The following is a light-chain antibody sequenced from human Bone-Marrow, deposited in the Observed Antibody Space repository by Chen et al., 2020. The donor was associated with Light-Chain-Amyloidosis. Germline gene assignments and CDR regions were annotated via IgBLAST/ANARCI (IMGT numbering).Light chain of an antibody. CDR3: SAYTSSRTLV. CDR2: DVS. CDR1: SSDVGGYNH. J-gene: IGLJ2*01. V-gene: IGLV2-14*03. Sequence: QSALTPPAPVPGSPGQSHTISCPGTSSDVGGYNHVSWYQQHPGKAPKLMIYDVSNRPSGVSNRFSGSKSGNTASLTISGLQAEDEADYYCSAYTSSRTLVFGGGTKLTVL.